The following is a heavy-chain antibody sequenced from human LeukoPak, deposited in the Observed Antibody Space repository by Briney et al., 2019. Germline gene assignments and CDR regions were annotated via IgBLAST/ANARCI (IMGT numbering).Heavy chain of an antibody. CDR2: MNPNSGNT. Sequence: ASVKVSCKASGYTFTSYDVNWVRQATGQGLEWMGWMNPNSGNTGLAQKFQGRVTLTRDTSLSTAYMELSNLRSDDTAVYDCARDEVVAAPNYFGMVVWGQGTTVSVSS. J-gene: IGHJ6*02. V-gene: IGHV1-8*01. D-gene: IGHD2-15*01. CDR3: ARDEVVAAPNYFGMVV. CDR1: GYTFTSYD.